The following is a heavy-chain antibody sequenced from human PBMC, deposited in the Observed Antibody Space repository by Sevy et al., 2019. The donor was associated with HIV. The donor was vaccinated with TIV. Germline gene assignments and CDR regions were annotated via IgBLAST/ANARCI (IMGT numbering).Heavy chain of an antibody. CDR2: IIPIFGTA. J-gene: IGHJ6*02. Sequence: ASVKVSCKASGGTFSSYAISWVRQAPGQGLEWMGGIIPIFGTANYAQKFQGRVTITADESTSTAYMELSSLRSEDTAVYYCASPDSGSHYYDSSVYGMDVWGQGTTVTVSS. CDR3: ASPDSGSHYYDSSVYGMDV. CDR1: GGTFSSYA. D-gene: IGHD3-22*01. V-gene: IGHV1-69*13.